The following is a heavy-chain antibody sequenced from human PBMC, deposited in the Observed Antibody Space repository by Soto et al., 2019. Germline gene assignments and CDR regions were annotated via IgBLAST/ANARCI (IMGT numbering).Heavy chain of an antibody. V-gene: IGHV1-18*01. D-gene: IGHD1-1*01. CDR2: ISAHNGNT. CDR3: ARGRYGDY. CDR1: GYTFTSYG. J-gene: IGHJ4*02. Sequence: QVHLVQSGAEVKKPGASVKVSCKASGYTFTSYGITWVRQAPGQGLEWMGWISAHNGNTDYAQKLQGRVIVTRDTITSTVYMELRSLISDDTAVYFWARGRYGDYWGQGALVTVS.